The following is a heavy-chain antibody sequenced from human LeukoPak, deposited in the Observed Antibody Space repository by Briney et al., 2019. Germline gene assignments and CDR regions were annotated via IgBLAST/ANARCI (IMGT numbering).Heavy chain of an antibody. Sequence: SETLSLTCTVSGDSISSSSYYWGWIRQPPGRGLEWIESINYRGTTYYSPSLKSRVTIFADTSKNQFSLTLSPVTAADTAVYYCARNPPAKYYFDYWGQGTLVTVSA. J-gene: IGHJ4*02. V-gene: IGHV4-39*01. CDR1: GDSISSSSYY. CDR2: INYRGTT. D-gene: IGHD2/OR15-2a*01. CDR3: ARNPPAKYYFDY.